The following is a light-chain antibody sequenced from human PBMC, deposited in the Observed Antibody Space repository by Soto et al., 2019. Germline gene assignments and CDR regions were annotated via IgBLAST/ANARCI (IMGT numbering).Light chain of an antibody. Sequence: EIVMTQSPDILSVSPGERATLSRRAGQSISSNLAWYQQKPGQAPSLLIFGASTRATGIPARFSGSGSGTEFTLTISSLQSEDFAVYYCQQYNNWPYTFGQGTKLEIK. J-gene: IGKJ2*01. CDR3: QQYNNWPYT. CDR1: QSISSN. V-gene: IGKV3-15*01. CDR2: GAS.